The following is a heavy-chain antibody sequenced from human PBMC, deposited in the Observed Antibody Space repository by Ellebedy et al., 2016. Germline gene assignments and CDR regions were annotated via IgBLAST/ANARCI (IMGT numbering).Heavy chain of an antibody. Sequence: ASVKVSXKASRYTFTSYYMHWVRQAPGQGLEWMGIINPSGGSTSYAQKFQGRVTMTRDTSTSTVYMELSSLRSEDTAVYYCARERYYDILTGTYYYGMDVWGQGTTVTVSS. CDR2: INPSGGST. CDR1: RYTFTSYY. D-gene: IGHD3-9*01. J-gene: IGHJ6*02. CDR3: ARERYYDILTGTYYYGMDV. V-gene: IGHV1-46*01.